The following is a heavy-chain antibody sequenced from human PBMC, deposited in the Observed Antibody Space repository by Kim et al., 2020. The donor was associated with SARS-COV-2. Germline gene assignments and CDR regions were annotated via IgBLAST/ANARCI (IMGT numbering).Heavy chain of an antibody. J-gene: IGHJ4*02. CDR2: ISSTSRNI. Sequence: GGSLRLSCAASGFTFSIYSIDWVRRAPGKGLEWIIYISSTSRNIYYADSVKGRFSVSRDNAENSVYLQMDSLTDEDTAIYYCVRVVPSGYAVDYWGQGTPVTVSS. D-gene: IGHD6-25*01. V-gene: IGHV3-48*02. CDR1: GFTFSIYS. CDR3: VRVVPSGYAVDY.